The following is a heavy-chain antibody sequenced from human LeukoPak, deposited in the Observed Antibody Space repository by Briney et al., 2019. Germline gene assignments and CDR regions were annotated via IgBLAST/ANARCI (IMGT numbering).Heavy chain of an antibody. D-gene: IGHD3-16*02. CDR2: ISGDGGST. CDR3: AKDMFRGVWGSYRFHYYGMDV. V-gene: IGHV3-43*02. CDR1: GFTFDDYA. Sequence: RGSLRLSCAASGFTFDDYAMHWVRQAPGKGLEWVSLISGDGGSTYYADSVKGRFTISRDNSKNSLYLQMNSLRTEDTALYYCAKDMFRGVWGSYRFHYYGMDVWGQGTTVTVSS. J-gene: IGHJ6*02.